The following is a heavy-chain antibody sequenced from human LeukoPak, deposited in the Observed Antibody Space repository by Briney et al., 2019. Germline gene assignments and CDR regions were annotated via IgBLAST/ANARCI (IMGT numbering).Heavy chain of an antibody. CDR2: INHSGST. V-gene: IGHV4-34*01. J-gene: IGHJ4*02. D-gene: IGHD5-18*01. CDR1: GGSFSGYY. Sequence: TSETLSLTCAVYGGSFSGYYWSWIRQPPGKGLEWIGEINHSGSTNYNPSLKSRVTISVDTSKSQFSLKLSSVTAADTAVYYCAISYGYSGFDYWGQGTLVTVSS. CDR3: AISYGYSGFDY.